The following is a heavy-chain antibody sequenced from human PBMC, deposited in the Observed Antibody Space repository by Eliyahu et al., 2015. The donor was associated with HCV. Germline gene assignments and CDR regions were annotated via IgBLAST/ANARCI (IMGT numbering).Heavy chain of an antibody. V-gene: IGHV3-30-3*01. CDR1: AFTFSSYA. CDR3: ARDEGHFDY. Sequence: QVQLVESGGGVVQPGRSLRLSCAASAFTFSSYAIHWVRQAPGKGLEWVALISYDGSNKYYADSVKGRFTISRDNSKNTVYLQMNSLRVEDTAVYYCARDEGHFDYWGQGTLVTVSS. CDR2: ISYDGSNK. J-gene: IGHJ4*02.